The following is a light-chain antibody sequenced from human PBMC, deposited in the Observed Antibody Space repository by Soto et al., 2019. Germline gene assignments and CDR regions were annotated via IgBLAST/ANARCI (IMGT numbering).Light chain of an antibody. CDR2: GAS. Sequence: EIVLTQSPGTLSLSPGESAALFCRASQSISNNFLAWYQRKPGQAPRLLIYGASYRATDIPYRFSGSGSGTDFTLTITRLEPDDFAVYYCQQYGGSPPTFGQGTTVEVK. CDR1: QSISNNF. J-gene: IGKJ1*01. V-gene: IGKV3-20*01. CDR3: QQYGGSPPT.